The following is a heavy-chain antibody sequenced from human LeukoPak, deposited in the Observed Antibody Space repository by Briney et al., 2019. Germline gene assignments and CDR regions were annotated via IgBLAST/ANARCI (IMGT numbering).Heavy chain of an antibody. J-gene: IGHJ4*02. CDR3: AKARLGELSFLDY. V-gene: IGHV3-30*02. D-gene: IGHD3-16*02. Sequence: GGALRLSCAAPGFTFSSYGMHWVRQAPGKGLERVAFIRYDGSNKYYADSVKGRFTISRDNSKNTLYLQMNGLRAEDTAVYYCAKARLGELSFLDYWGQGTLVTVSS. CDR1: GFTFSSYG. CDR2: IRYDGSNK.